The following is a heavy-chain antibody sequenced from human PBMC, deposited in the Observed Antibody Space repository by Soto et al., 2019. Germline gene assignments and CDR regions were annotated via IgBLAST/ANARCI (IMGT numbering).Heavy chain of an antibody. CDR3: ARDRALYCSSTSCLNSFDP. CDR1: GYTFTNYA. Sequence: QVQLVQSGAEVKKPGASVKVSCKASGYTFTNYAMHWVRQAPGQRLEWMGWINTGNGNTKYSQKFQGRVTITRDTSASTAYMELSSLRSEDTALYYCARDRALYCSSTSCLNSFDPWGQGTLVTVSS. D-gene: IGHD2-2*01. V-gene: IGHV1-3*04. J-gene: IGHJ5*02. CDR2: INTGNGNT.